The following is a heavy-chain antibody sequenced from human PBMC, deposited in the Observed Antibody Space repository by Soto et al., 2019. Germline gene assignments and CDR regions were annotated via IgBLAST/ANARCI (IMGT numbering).Heavy chain of an antibody. CDR2: VSGGDGGT. CDR3: ARWNGFGDY. D-gene: IGHD1-1*01. Sequence: EVQLLGSGGGLVQPGGSLRLSCAASGFSVSTYGVTWVRQAPGKGLEWVSGVSGGDGGTHYADSVKGWFTISRDNSKNSVYLLMNSLRADDTAVYYGARWNGFGDYWGQGTLVTVSS. CDR1: GFSVSTYG. J-gene: IGHJ4*02. V-gene: IGHV3-23*01.